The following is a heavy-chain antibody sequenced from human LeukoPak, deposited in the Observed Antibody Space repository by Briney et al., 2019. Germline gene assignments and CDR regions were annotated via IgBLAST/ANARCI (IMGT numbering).Heavy chain of an antibody. V-gene: IGHV3-33*01. CDR1: GFTFSSYG. J-gene: IGHJ5*02. D-gene: IGHD6-13*01. CDR3: AGEKRRGYSGSWTPPFRNNWFDP. Sequence: GGSLRLSCAASGFTFSSYGMHWVRQAPGKGLEWVAVIWYDGSNKYYADSVKGRFTISRDNSKNTLYLQMNSLRAEDTAVYYCAGEKRRGYSGSWTPPFRNNWFDPWGQGTLVTVSS. CDR2: IWYDGSNK.